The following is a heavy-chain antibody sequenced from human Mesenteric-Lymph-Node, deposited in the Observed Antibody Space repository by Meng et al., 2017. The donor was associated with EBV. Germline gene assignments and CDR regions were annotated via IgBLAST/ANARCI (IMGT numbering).Heavy chain of an antibody. Sequence: QVKLGESGGGLVKPGGSLRLSCAASGFTFSDYYMSWIRQAPGKGLEWLSYIRGSGSTTHYADSVKGRFTVSRDNAKNSLYLQMNSLRAEDTAVYYCATGTYYWYYDYWGQGTLVTVSS. CDR3: ATGTYYWYYDY. V-gene: IGHV3-11*01. CDR2: IRGSGSTT. J-gene: IGHJ4*02. CDR1: GFTFSDYY. D-gene: IGHD3-10*01.